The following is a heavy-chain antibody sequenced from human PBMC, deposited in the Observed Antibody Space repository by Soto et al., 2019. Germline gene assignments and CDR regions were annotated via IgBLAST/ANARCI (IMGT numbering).Heavy chain of an antibody. Sequence: PSETLSLTCAVSGGSISSSNWWSWVRQPPGKGLEWIGEIYHSGSTNYNPSLKSRVTISVDKSKNQFSLKLSSVTAADTAVYYCARVTYYDFWSGYRFDYWGQGTRVTVSS. J-gene: IGHJ4*02. CDR3: ARVTYYDFWSGYRFDY. CDR1: GGSISSSNW. V-gene: IGHV4-4*02. CDR2: IYHSGST. D-gene: IGHD3-3*01.